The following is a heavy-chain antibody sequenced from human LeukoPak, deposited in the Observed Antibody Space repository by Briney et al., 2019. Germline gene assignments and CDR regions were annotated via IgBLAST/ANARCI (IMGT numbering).Heavy chain of an antibody. CDR3: ARGAYTYVY. D-gene: IGHD5-18*01. CDR1: GFTFSSYW. J-gene: IGHJ4*02. Sequence: GGSLRLSCAASGFTFSSYWMSCVRQAPGKGLEWVANMNQDGSEKYYVDSVKGRFTISRDNAKNSLYLQMNSLRAGDTAAYYCARGAYTYVYWGQGTLVTVSS. CDR2: MNQDGSEK. V-gene: IGHV3-7*05.